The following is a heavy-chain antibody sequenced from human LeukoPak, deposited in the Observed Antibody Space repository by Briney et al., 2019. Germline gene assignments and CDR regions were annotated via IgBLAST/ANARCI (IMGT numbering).Heavy chain of an antibody. Sequence: ASVKVSCKASGYTFTSYAMHWVRQAPGQRLEWRGWINAGNGNTKYSQEFQGRVTITWDTSASTAYMELSSLRSEDMAVYYCARDNSVRDEALWFNRWGQGTLVTVSS. CDR2: INAGNGNT. CDR1: GYTFTSYA. J-gene: IGHJ5*02. D-gene: IGHD5-24*01. CDR3: ARDNSVRDEALWFNR. V-gene: IGHV1-3*03.